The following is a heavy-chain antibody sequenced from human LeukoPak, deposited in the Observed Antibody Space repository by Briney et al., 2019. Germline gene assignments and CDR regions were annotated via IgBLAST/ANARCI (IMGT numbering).Heavy chain of an antibody. V-gene: IGHV4-39*01. Sequence: PSETLSLTCTVSGGSISSSSYYWGWIRHPPGKGLEWVGCIYYSVSTYYNPALTSRVTISVDTSKNQCSLKLSSVTAADTAVYYCARYYYGSGSYYNVKSDYWGQGTLVTVSS. CDR3: ARYYYGSGSYYNVKSDY. J-gene: IGHJ4*02. CDR1: GGSISSSSYY. CDR2: IYYSVST. D-gene: IGHD3-10*01.